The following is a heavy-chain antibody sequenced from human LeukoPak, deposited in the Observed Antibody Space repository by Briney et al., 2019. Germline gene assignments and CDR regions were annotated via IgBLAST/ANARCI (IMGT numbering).Heavy chain of an antibody. CDR1: GGSVSNYY. D-gene: IGHD6-6*01. CDR2: VYYTGST. V-gene: IGHV4-59*08. J-gene: IGHJ4*02. Sequence: SETLSLTCSASGGSVSNYYWSWIRQPPGKGLEWIGYVYYTGSTNYNPSLKSRVTMFEDKSKNQFSLRLYSVTVADTAVYYCARHFAYSSSSYFDYWGQGSLVTVSS. CDR3: ARHFAYSSSSYFDY.